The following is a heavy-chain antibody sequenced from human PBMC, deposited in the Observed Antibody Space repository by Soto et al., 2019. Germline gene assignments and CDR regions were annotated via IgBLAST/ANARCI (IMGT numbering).Heavy chain of an antibody. D-gene: IGHD6-13*01. Sequence: ASLKVSCKASGYTFTGYYMHWVRQAPGQGLEWMGWINPNSGGTNYAQKFQGRVTMTRDTSISTAYMELRRLRSDDTAVYYCARIAAAAHNWFAPWGQGTLVTVSS. CDR3: ARIAAAAHNWFAP. V-gene: IGHV1-2*02. CDR1: GYTFTGYY. CDR2: INPNSGGT. J-gene: IGHJ5*02.